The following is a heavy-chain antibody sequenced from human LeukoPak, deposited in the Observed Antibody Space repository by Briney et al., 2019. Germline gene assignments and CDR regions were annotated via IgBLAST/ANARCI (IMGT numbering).Heavy chain of an antibody. CDR2: IIPILGTA. CDR1: GGTFSSYA. V-gene: IGHV1-69*11. D-gene: IGHD3-16*01. CDR3: AIPRRGSYGPFDY. J-gene: IGHJ4*02. Sequence: ASVKVSCKASGGTFSSYAISWVRQAPGQGLEWMGRIIPILGTANYAQKFQGRVTITTDESTSTAYMELSSLRSEDTAVYYCAIPRRGSYGPFDYWGQGTLVTVSS.